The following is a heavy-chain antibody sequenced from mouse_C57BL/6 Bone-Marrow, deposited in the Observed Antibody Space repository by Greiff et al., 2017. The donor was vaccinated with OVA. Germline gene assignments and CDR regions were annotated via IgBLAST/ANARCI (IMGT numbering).Heavy chain of an antibody. CDR2: IYIGNGYT. Sequence: VQLQQSGAELVRPGSSVKMSCTTSGYTFTSYGINWVQQRPGQGLEWLGYIYIGNGYTEYNEKFKGKATLTSYTSSITAYMQISSLTSEDYAIYFCADYPFAYWGQGTLVTVSA. CDR1: GYTFTSYG. D-gene: IGHD1-1*02. V-gene: IGHV1-58*01. CDR3: ADYPFAY. J-gene: IGHJ3*01.